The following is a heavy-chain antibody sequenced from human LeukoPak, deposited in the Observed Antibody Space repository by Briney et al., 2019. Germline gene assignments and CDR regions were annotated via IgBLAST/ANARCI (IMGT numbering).Heavy chain of an antibody. J-gene: IGHJ4*02. CDR3: ARTDCVSTSCYENY. CDR1: GGSITSYY. D-gene: IGHD2-2*01. Sequence: PSETLSLTCTVSGGSITSYYWNWIRQPPGKGLEWIGYIHSSGSTNYNPSLKSRVTISVDTSKNQFSLNLSSVTAADTAMYYCARTDCVSTSCYENYWGQGTLVTVSS. CDR2: IHSSGST. V-gene: IGHV4-59*01.